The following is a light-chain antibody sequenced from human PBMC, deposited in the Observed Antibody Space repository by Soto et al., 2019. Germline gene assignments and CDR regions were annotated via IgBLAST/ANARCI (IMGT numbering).Light chain of an antibody. Sequence: EIVLTQSPGTLSLSPGERATLSCRASQSVSSSYLAWYQQKPGQAPRHLIYGASSRATGIPDRFSGSGSGTHFSLSISRLEPEYFEVYYCPQYGSFGQVTKLAFK. J-gene: IGKJ2*01. CDR3: PQYGS. CDR2: GAS. V-gene: IGKV3-20*01. CDR1: QSVSSSY.